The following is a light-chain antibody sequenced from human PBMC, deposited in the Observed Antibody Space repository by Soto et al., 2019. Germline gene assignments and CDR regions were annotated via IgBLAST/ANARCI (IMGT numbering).Light chain of an antibody. CDR2: DAS. CDR1: QGVSRD. Sequence: AVQLTQSPSSLSASVGDRVTITCRASQGVSRDLAWYQQKPGQPPKLLIYDASNLESGVPSSFSGSGSGKDFTLTITSLQPEDFATYYCQQFNSYPITFGQGTRLEIK. V-gene: IGKV1-13*02. J-gene: IGKJ5*01. CDR3: QQFNSYPIT.